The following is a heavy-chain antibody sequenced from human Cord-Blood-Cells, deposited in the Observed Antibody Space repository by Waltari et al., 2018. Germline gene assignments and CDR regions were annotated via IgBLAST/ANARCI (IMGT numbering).Heavy chain of an antibody. D-gene: IGHD3-10*01. V-gene: IGHV3-23*01. Sequence: EVQLLESGGGLVQPGGSLRLYCAASGFTFSSYAMRWVTQAPGRGLEWVSAISGSGGSTYYADAVKGRFTISRDNSKNTLYLQMNSLRAEDTAVYYCAKALDQDYYGSGNYFDYWGQGTLVTVSS. CDR1: GFTFSSYA. CDR3: AKALDQDYYGSGNYFDY. J-gene: IGHJ4*02. CDR2: ISGSGGST.